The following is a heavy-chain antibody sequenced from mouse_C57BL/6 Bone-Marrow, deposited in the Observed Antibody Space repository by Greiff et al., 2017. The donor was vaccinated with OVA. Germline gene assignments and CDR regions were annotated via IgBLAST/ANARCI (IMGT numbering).Heavy chain of an antibody. CDR1: GYTFTIYW. CDR3: ARPHYYGSSFDY. D-gene: IGHD1-1*01. CDR2: IHPNSGST. Sequence: QVQLQQPGAELVKPGASVQLSCKASGYTFTIYWMHWVKQRPGQGLEWIGMIHPNSGSTNYNEKFKSKATLTVDKSSSTAYMQLSSLTSEDSAVYYCARPHYYGSSFDYWGQGTTLTVSS. V-gene: IGHV1-64*01. J-gene: IGHJ2*01.